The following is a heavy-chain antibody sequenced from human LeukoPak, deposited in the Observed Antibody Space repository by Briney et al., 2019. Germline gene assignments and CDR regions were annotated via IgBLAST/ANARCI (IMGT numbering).Heavy chain of an antibody. CDR2: IRSDGNVT. J-gene: IGHJ4*02. V-gene: IGHV3-30*02. D-gene: IGHD3-3*01. CDR3: AKDHGFWSGYLF. Sequence: GGSLRLSCEASGFLFRSNGMHWVRQAPGKGLEWVASIRSDGNVTKYLDSVKGRFTISRDNFKSILYLQVNNLRPDDTAVYFCAKDHGFWSGYLFWGQGTLVTVSS. CDR1: GFLFRSNG.